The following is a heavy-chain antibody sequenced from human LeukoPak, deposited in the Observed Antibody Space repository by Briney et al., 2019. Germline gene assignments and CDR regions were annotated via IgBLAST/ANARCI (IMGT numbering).Heavy chain of an antibody. V-gene: IGHV3-23*01. CDR1: GFIFSNYD. Sequence: GGSLRLSCAASGFIFSNYDMTWVRQAPGKGLEWVSAISGSGGSTYYADSVKGRFTISRDNSKNTLYLQMNSLRAEDTAVYYCAKAYYYDSSGYYSFDYWGQGTLVTVSS. CDR3: AKAYYYDSSGYYSFDY. J-gene: IGHJ4*02. CDR2: ISGSGGST. D-gene: IGHD3-22*01.